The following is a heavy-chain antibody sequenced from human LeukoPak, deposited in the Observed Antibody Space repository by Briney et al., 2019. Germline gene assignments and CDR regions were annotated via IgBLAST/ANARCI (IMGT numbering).Heavy chain of an antibody. J-gene: IGHJ4*02. D-gene: IGHD3-16*01. CDR3: ARDHPWGWGYYFDY. CDR2: ISYDGSNK. CDR1: GFTFSTYS. V-gene: IGHV3-30-3*01. Sequence: GRSLRLSCAASGFTFSTYSMHWVRQAPGKGLEWVAVISYDGSNKYYTDSVKGRFTISRDNSKNTLYLQMNSLRAEDTAVYYCARDHPWGWGYYFDYWGQGTLVTVPS.